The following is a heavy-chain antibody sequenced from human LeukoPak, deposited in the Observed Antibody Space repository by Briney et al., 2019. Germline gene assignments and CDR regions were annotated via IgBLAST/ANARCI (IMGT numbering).Heavy chain of an antibody. D-gene: IGHD1/OR15-1a*01. Sequence: SETLSLTCTVSGGSISSYYWSWIRQPPGKWLEWIGSIYYSGSTYYNPSLKSRVTISVDTSKNQFSLKLSSVTAADTAVYYCARGTNWFDPWGQGILVTVSS. J-gene: IGHJ5*02. CDR2: IYYSGST. CDR3: ARGTNWFDP. V-gene: IGHV4-59*05. CDR1: GGSISSYY.